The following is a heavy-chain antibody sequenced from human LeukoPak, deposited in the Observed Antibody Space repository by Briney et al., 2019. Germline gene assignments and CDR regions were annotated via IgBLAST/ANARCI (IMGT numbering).Heavy chain of an antibody. Sequence: GRSLRLSCAASGFIFSNYGMHWVGQAPGKGLEWVAVIWFDGGNEDYADSVKGRFTISRDNSKNTLFLQMNSLRAEDTAVYYCAKVVPFELGFDYWGQGTLVTVSS. CDR2: IWFDGGNE. CDR1: GFIFSNYG. CDR3: AKVVPFELGFDY. D-gene: IGHD3/OR15-3a*01. J-gene: IGHJ4*02. V-gene: IGHV3-33*06.